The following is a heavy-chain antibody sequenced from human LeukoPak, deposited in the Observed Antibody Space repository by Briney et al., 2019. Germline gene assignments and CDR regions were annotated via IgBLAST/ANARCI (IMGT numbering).Heavy chain of an antibody. J-gene: IGHJ4*02. V-gene: IGHV3-43*01. CDR1: GFTFDDYT. D-gene: IGHD3-10*01. CDR3: AAHYYGSGSYPLDY. Sequence: GGSLSLSCAASGFTFDDYTMHWVRQAPGKGLEWVSLISWDGGSTYYADSVKGRFTISRDDSKNSLYLQMNSLRTEDTALYYCAAHYYGSGSYPLDYWGQGTLVTVSS. CDR2: ISWDGGST.